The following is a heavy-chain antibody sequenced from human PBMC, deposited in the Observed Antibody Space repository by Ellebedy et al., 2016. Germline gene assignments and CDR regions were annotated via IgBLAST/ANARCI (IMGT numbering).Heavy chain of an antibody. Sequence: GESLKISCEASGYKFRNYYIVWLRQKSGKGLEWMAFFYPGDPAPIYSPSFQGQVTMSADTSISTAFLHWSSLKASDTAKYFCARADVDLTLGGVDTPADFFDLWGRGTLVTVSS. J-gene: IGHJ2*01. CDR3: ARADVDLTLGGVDTPADFFDL. V-gene: IGHV5-51*01. CDR1: GYKFRNYY. CDR2: FYPGDPAP. D-gene: IGHD3-16*01.